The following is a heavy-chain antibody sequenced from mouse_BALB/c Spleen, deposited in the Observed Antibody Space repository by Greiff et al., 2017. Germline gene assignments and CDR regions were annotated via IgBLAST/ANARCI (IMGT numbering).Heavy chain of an antibody. CDR1: GFTFSSYA. CDR3: ARGGKNGNYFDY. Sequence: EVQLVESGGGLVQPGGSLKLSCAASGFTFSSYAMSWVRQTPEKRLEWVASISSGGSTYYPDSVKGRFTISRDNARNILYLQMSSLRSEDTAMYYCARGGKNGNYFDYWGQGTTLTVSS. CDR2: ISSGGST. D-gene: IGHD1-3*01. J-gene: IGHJ2*01. V-gene: IGHV5-6-5*01.